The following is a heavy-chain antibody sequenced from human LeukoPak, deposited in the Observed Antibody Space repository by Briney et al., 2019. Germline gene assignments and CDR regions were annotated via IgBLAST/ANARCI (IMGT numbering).Heavy chain of an antibody. CDR1: GFTFSDYY. D-gene: IGHD2-15*01. CDR2: ISHSSTTI. J-gene: IGHJ5*02. V-gene: IGHV3-11*01. CDR3: ARVRIGSHWFDP. Sequence: PGGSLRLSCAASGFTFSDYYMTWIRQAPGKGLEWVSYISHSSTTIYYADSVKGRFTISRDNAKNSLYLQMNSLRAEDTAIYYCARVRIGSHWFDPWGQGTLVTVSS.